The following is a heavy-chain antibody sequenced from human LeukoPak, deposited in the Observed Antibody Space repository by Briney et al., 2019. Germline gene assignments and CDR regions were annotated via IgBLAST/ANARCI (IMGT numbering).Heavy chain of an antibody. CDR3: AKDVRALFWSGPWDYMDV. D-gene: IGHD3-3*01. CDR1: GFTFSSYA. J-gene: IGHJ6*03. Sequence: GGSLRLSCAASGFTFSSYAMSWVRQAPGKGLEWVSAISGSGGSTYYADSVKGRFTISRDNSKNTLYLQMNSLRAEDTAVYYCAKDVRALFWSGPWDYMDVWGKGTTVTVSS. CDR2: ISGSGGST. V-gene: IGHV3-23*01.